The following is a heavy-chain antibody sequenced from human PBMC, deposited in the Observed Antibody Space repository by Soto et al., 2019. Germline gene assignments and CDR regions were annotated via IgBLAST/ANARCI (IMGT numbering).Heavy chain of an antibody. Sequence: ASVKVSCKASGYFFPSYGLTWVRQAPRQGLEWMGWISPYNGNTKYAQNFQGRVTMTTDTSTSTAYMEVTRLRSDDPAVYYGARDFGIDLSAPGAGCGYWGQGTLVTVSS. CDR1: GYFFPSYG. D-gene: IGHD2-21*01. CDR2: ISPYNGNT. J-gene: IGHJ4*02. V-gene: IGHV1-18*04. CDR3: ARDFGIDLSAPGAGCGY.